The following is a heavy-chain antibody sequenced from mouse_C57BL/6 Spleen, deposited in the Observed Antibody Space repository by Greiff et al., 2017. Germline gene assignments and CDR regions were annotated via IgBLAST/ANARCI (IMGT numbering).Heavy chain of an antibody. CDR3: ARRDLGYKYGEDAMDY. D-gene: IGHD1-2*01. Sequence: QVQLLQSGAELVMPGASVKLSCKASGYTFTSYWMHWVKQRPGQGLEWIGEIDPSDSYTNYKQKFKGKSTLTVDKSSSTAYLQLSSLTSEDSAFYYCARRDLGYKYGEDAMDYWGQGTSVTVSS. CDR1: GYTFTSYW. J-gene: IGHJ4*01. CDR2: IDPSDSYT. V-gene: IGHV1-69*01.